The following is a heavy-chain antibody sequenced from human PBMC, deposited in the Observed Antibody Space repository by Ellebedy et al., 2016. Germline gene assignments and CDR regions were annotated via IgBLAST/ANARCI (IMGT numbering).Heavy chain of an antibody. J-gene: IGHJ5*02. CDR1: GFIFSSYA. Sequence: GGSLRLSXAASGFIFSSYAMHWLRQTPGKGLEWVAVVSYDGSTEYYANSVKGRFTISRDNSKNTVHLQMNSLRAEDTAIYYCAKDQMGWFGQLSPGGWFAPWGQGTLVTVSS. D-gene: IGHD3-10*01. CDR3: AKDQMGWFGQLSPGGWFAP. V-gene: IGHV3-30-3*01. CDR2: VSYDGSTE.